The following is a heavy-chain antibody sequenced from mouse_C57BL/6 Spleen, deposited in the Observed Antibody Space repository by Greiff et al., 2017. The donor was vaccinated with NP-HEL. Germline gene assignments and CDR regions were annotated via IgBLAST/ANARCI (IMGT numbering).Heavy chain of an antibody. D-gene: IGHD2-1*01. Sequence: EVKLLESGEGLVKPGGSLKLSCAASGFTFSSYAMSWVRQTPEKRLEWVAYISSGGDYIYYADTVKGRFTISRDNARNTLYLQMSSLKSEDTAMYYCTRADYGSYAMDYWGQGTSVTVSS. CDR3: TRADYGSYAMDY. J-gene: IGHJ4*01. V-gene: IGHV5-9-1*02. CDR2: ISSGGDYI. CDR1: GFTFSSYA.